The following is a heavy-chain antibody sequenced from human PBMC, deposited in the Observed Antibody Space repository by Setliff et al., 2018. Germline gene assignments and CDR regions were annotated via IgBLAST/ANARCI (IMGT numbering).Heavy chain of an antibody. CDR1: DDSFTSSRYY. CDR2: ISYSGTP. Sequence: SETLSLTCTVSDDSFTSSRYYWGWIRQAPGSGLEWIGSISYSGTPYYNASVESRVTISIDTSRNQFSLELRSVTVADTATYYCASNPFNSGPPYYFDYWGQGTLVTVSS. V-gene: IGHV4-39*01. D-gene: IGHD6-19*01. J-gene: IGHJ4*02. CDR3: ASNPFNSGPPYYFDY.